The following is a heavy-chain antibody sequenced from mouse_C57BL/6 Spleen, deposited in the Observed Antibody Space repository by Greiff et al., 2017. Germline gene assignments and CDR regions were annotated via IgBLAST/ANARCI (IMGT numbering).Heavy chain of an antibody. CDR1: GFNISDYG. Sequence: EVLLVESGGGLVKPGGSLKLSCAASGFNISDYGMHWVRQAPEKGLEWIAYISSGSSTTYYADTVQGRFTITIDNDKNTLLLQMTSLRSEDTAMYYCAKSFYCNYVDYAMDYWGQGTSVTVSS. CDR3: AKSFYCNYVDYAMDY. J-gene: IGHJ4*01. D-gene: IGHD2-1*01. V-gene: IGHV5-17*01. CDR2: ISSGSSTT.